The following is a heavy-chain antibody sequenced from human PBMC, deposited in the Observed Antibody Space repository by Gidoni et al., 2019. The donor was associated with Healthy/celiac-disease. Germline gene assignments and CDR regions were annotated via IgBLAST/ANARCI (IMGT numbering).Heavy chain of an antibody. J-gene: IGHJ5*02. CDR1: GGSFSGYY. CDR2: INHSGST. V-gene: IGHV4-34*01. D-gene: IGHD3-16*01. CDR3: ARGRRFHHSSLNWFDP. Sequence: QVQLQQWGAGLLKPSETLSLTCAVYGGSFSGYYWSWIRQPPGKGLEWIGEINHSGSTNYNPSLKSRVTISVDTSKNQFSLKLSSVTAADTAVYYCARGRRFHHSSLNWFDPWGQGTLVTVSS.